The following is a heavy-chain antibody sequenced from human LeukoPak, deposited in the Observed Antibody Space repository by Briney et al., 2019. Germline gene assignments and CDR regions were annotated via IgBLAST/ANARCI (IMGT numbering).Heavy chain of an antibody. CDR1: GFTFSSYS. CDR3: ARVGITFGGVIVAAGFDY. V-gene: IGHV3-48*02. D-gene: IGHD3-16*02. Sequence: GGSLRLSCAASGFTFSSYSMNWVRQAPGKGLGWVSYNSSSSSTIYYADSVKGRFTISRDNAKNSLYLQMNSLRDEDAAVYYWARVGITFGGVIVAAGFDYWGQGTLVTVSS. J-gene: IGHJ4*02. CDR2: NSSSSSTI.